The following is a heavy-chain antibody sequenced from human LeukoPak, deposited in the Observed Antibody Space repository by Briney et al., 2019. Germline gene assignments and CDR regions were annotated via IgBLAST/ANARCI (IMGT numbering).Heavy chain of an antibody. V-gene: IGHV3-11*04. D-gene: IGHD6-6*01. CDR3: TRDPRHFDS. J-gene: IGHJ5*01. Sequence: GGSLRLSCVVSGLSFSDSYMTWIRQTPGMGLESLAYISGMGHDIYYADSVKGRFTISRDNAKNSLYLQMSSLRVEDTAVYYCTRDPRHFDSCGQGTLVTVSS. CDR1: GLSFSDSY. CDR2: ISGMGHDI.